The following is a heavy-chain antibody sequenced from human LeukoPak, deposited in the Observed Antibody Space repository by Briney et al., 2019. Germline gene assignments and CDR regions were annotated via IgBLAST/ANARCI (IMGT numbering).Heavy chain of an antibody. CDR3: AKECEYSSSSYYFDY. CDR1: GFTFSSYA. Sequence: GESLRLSCAASGFTFSSYAMSWVRQAPGKGLEWVSAISGSGGSTYYADSVKGRFTISRDNSKNTLYLQMNSLRAEDTAVYYCAKECEYSSSSYYFDYWGQGTLVTVSS. D-gene: IGHD6-6*01. V-gene: IGHV3-23*01. CDR2: ISGSGGST. J-gene: IGHJ4*02.